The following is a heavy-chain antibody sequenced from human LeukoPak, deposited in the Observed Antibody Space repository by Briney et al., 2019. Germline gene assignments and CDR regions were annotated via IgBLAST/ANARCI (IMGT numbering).Heavy chain of an antibody. CDR3: AIHSSSFFDY. CDR2: IYYSGST. J-gene: IGHJ4*02. V-gene: IGHV4-39*07. Sequence: PSETLSLTCAVSGGSISSSSYYWGWIRQSPGKGLEWIGSIYYSGSTYYNPSLKSRVTISVDTSKNQFSLKLSSVTAADTAVYYCAIHSSSFFDYWGQGTLVTVSS. D-gene: IGHD6-6*01. CDR1: GGSISSSSYY.